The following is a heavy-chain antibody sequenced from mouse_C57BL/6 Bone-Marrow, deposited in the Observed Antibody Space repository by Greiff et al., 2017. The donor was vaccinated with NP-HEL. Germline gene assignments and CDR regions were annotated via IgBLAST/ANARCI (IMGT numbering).Heavy chain of an antibody. CDR2: ISSGSSTI. CDR1: GFTFSDYG. V-gene: IGHV5-17*01. Sequence: EVQGVESGGGLVKPGGSLKLSCAASGFTFSDYGMHWVRQAPEQGLEWVAYISSGSSTIYYADTVKGRVTISRDNAKNTLFLQMTSLRSEDTAMYYCARGYYGSSPWFAYWGQGTLVTVSA. J-gene: IGHJ3*01. CDR3: ARGYYGSSPWFAY. D-gene: IGHD1-1*01.